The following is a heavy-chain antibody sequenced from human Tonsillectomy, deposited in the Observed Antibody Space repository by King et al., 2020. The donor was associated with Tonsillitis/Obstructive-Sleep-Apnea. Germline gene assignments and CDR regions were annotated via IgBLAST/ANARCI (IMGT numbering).Heavy chain of an antibody. CDR2: IIPIFGTA. D-gene: IGHD3-10*01. Sequence: QLVQSGAEVKKPGSSVKVSCNASGGTFSSYAISWVRQAPGQGLEWMGGIIPIFGTANYAQKFQGRVTITADESTSTAYMELSSLRSEDTAVYYCARDRARGGNLYYFDYWGQGTLVTVSS. CDR3: ARDRARGGNLYYFDY. V-gene: IGHV1-69*01. J-gene: IGHJ4*02. CDR1: GGTFSSYA.